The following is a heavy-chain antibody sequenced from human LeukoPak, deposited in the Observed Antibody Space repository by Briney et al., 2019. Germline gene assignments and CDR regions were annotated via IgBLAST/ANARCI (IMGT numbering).Heavy chain of an antibody. D-gene: IGHD5-12*01. CDR2: INPNSGGT. V-gene: IGHV1-2*02. Sequence: GASVKVSCKASGYTFTGYYMHWVRQAPGQGLEWMGWINPNSGGTNYAQKLQGRVTMTTDTSTSTAYMELRSLRSDDTAVYYCASDSGYDQRAFDYWGQGTLVTVSS. CDR3: ASDSGYDQRAFDY. CDR1: GYTFTGYY. J-gene: IGHJ4*02.